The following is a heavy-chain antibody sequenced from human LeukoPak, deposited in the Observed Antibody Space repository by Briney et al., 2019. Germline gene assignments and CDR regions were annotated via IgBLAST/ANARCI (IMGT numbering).Heavy chain of an antibody. J-gene: IGHJ6*02. D-gene: IGHD2-2*01. CDR3: ARDLPPAPWNGMDV. CDR1: GFTFSNFA. CDR2: IYSGGST. Sequence: GGSLRLSCAASGFTFSNFAMSWVRQAPGKGLEWVSVIYSGGSTYYADSVKGRFTISRDNSKNTLYLQMNSLRPEDTAVYYCARDLPPAPWNGMDVWGQGTTVTVSS. V-gene: IGHV3-53*01.